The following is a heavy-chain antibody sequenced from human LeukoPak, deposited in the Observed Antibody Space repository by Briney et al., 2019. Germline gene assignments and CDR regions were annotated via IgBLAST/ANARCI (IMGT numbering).Heavy chain of an antibody. V-gene: IGHV4-59*12. CDR2: IYYSGST. Sequence: RSSETLSLTCTVSGGSISSYYWSWIRQPPGKGLEWIGYIYYSGSTNYNPSLKSRVTISVDTSKNQFSLKLSSVTAADTAVYYCASIEIYGGNAEWGQGTLVTVSS. D-gene: IGHD4-23*01. J-gene: IGHJ4*02. CDR1: GGSISSYY. CDR3: ASIEIYGGNAE.